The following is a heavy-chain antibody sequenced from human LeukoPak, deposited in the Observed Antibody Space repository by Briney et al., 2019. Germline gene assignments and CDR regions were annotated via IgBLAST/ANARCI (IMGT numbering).Heavy chain of an antibody. Sequence: SETLSLTCAVYGGSFSGYYWSWIRQPPGKGLEWIGEINHSGSTNYNPSLKSRVTISVDTSKNQVSLNLTSVTAADTAVYYCARVPYYDFWSGYGSYGMDVWGQGTTVTVSS. V-gene: IGHV4-34*01. CDR3: ARVPYYDFWSGYGSYGMDV. CDR2: INHSGST. D-gene: IGHD3-3*01. CDR1: GGSFSGYY. J-gene: IGHJ6*02.